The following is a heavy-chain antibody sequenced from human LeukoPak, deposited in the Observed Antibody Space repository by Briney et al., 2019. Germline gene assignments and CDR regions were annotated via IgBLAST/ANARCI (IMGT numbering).Heavy chain of an antibody. CDR3: ARDGYNLSAFDI. J-gene: IGHJ3*02. CDR1: GFTFSSYS. CDR2: INSDGSST. D-gene: IGHD5-24*01. V-gene: IGHV3-74*01. Sequence: GGSLRLSCAASGFTFSSYSMNWVRQAPGKGLEWVSRINSDGSSTSYADSVKGRFTVSRDNAKNSLYLQMNSLRAEDTAVYYCARDGYNLSAFDIWGQGTMVTVSS.